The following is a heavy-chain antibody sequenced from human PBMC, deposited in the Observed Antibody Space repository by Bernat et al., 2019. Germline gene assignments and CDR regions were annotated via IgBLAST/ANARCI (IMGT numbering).Heavy chain of an antibody. CDR3: ARRRGGVGVRGGWFDP. Sequence: QLQLQESGPGLLKPSETLSLTCTVSGGSVSNENYYWGWIRQPPGEGLEWIGSIYYRGSTYHNPPLKSRVTVSVDTSKNQFSLRLSSVTAADTAVYYCARRRGGVGVRGGWFDPWGQGTLVTVSS. D-gene: IGHD1-26*01. V-gene: IGHV4-39*01. J-gene: IGHJ5*02. CDR1: GGSVSNENYY. CDR2: IYYRGST.